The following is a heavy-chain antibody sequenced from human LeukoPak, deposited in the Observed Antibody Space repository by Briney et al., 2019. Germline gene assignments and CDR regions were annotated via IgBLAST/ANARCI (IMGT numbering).Heavy chain of an antibody. Sequence: PSETLSLTCAVYGGSFSGYYWSWIRQPPGKGLEWIGEINHSGSTNYNPSLKSRVTISVDTSKNQFSLKLSSVTAADTAVYYCAREVQLVGFDYWGQGTLVTVSS. J-gene: IGHJ4*02. D-gene: IGHD6-13*01. CDR2: INHSGST. CDR3: AREVQLVGFDY. CDR1: GGSFSGYY. V-gene: IGHV4-34*01.